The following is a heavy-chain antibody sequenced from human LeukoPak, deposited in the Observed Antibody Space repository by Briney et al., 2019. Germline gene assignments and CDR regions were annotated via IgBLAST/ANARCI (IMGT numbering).Heavy chain of an antibody. CDR1: GFTFDDYA. J-gene: IGHJ4*02. Sequence: GGSLRLSCAASGFTFDDYAMHWVRQAPGKGLEWVSLISGGGGSTYYADSVKGRFTISRDNSKNSLYLQMNSLRTEDTALYYCAKETYDSSGYDYWGQGTLVTVSS. CDR3: AKETYDSSGYDY. CDR2: ISGGGGST. V-gene: IGHV3-43*02. D-gene: IGHD3-22*01.